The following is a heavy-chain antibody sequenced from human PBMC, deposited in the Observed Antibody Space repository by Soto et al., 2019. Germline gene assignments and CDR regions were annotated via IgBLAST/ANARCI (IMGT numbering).Heavy chain of an antibody. CDR2: INSDGSST. CDR1: GFTFSSYW. CDR3: ARATTYYYGSGSLPQTPDYGMDV. V-gene: IGHV3-74*01. D-gene: IGHD3-10*01. Sequence: GGSLRLSCAASGFTFSSYWMHWVRQAPGKGLVWVSRINSDGSSTSYADSVKGRFTISRDNAKNTLYLQMNSLRAEDTAVYYCARATTYYYGSGSLPQTPDYGMDVWGQGTTVTVSS. J-gene: IGHJ6*02.